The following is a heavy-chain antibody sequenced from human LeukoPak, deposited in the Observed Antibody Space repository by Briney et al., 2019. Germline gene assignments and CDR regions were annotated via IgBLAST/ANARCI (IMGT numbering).Heavy chain of an antibody. J-gene: IGHJ5*02. Sequence: GGSLRLSCAASGFTVSSYSMSWVCQAPGKGLDWVSIIYSGCSTYYADSVKGRFTISRDNSKNTLYLQMDSLRAEDTAVYYCAKYGYSSSWFDPWGRGTLVTVSS. D-gene: IGHD6-13*01. CDR3: AKYGYSSSWFDP. CDR1: GFTVSSYS. V-gene: IGHV3-53*01. CDR2: IYSGCST.